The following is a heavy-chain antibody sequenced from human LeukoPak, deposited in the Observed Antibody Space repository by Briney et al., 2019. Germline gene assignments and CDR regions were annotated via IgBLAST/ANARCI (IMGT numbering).Heavy chain of an antibody. Sequence: GGSLRLFCAASGFTFSVAGMHWVRQAPGKGPEWVSAIIGNGASSYYADSVKGRFTISRDNSKSTLYLQMNSLRVEDTGIYYCAKRVCSGSTCYPLESWGQGTRVTVSS. V-gene: IGHV3-23*01. CDR3: AKRVCSGSTCYPLES. D-gene: IGHD6-19*01. CDR2: IIGNGASS. J-gene: IGHJ4*02. CDR1: GFTFSVAG.